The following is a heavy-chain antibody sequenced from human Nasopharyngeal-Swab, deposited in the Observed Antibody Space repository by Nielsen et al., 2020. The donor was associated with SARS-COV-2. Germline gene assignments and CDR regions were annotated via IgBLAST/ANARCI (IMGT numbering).Heavy chain of an antibody. CDR2: INTDGSEE. D-gene: IGHD3-3*01. Sequence: GGSLRLSCAASGFTFGANWMSWVRQAPGKGLQCVANINTDGSEEYYLDSVKGRFTISRDNHKNSLYLQMNSLRADDTAVYYCARVDRITIFGVAPWAHWYFDLWGRGTLVTVSS. CDR1: GFTFGANW. V-gene: IGHV3-7*01. CDR3: ARVDRITIFGVAPWAHWYFDL. J-gene: IGHJ2*01.